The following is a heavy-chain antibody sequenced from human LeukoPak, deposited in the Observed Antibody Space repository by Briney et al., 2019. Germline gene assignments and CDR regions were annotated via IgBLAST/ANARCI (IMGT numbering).Heavy chain of an antibody. J-gene: IGHJ6*02. D-gene: IGHD2-15*01. CDR3: ARDRYCSGGSCYSYFNYGMDV. V-gene: IGHV4-31*03. CDR2: IYYSGST. CDR1: GGSISSGGYY. Sequence: SETLSLTCTASGGSISSGGYYWSWIRQHPGKGLEWIGYIYYSGSTYYNPSLKSRVTISVDTSKNQFSLKLSSVTAADTAVYYCARDRYCSGGSCYSYFNYGMDVWGQGTTVTVSS.